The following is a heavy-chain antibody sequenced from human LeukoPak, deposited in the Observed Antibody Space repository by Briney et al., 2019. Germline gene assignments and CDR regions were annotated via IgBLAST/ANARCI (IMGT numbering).Heavy chain of an antibody. D-gene: IGHD2-21*02. V-gene: IGHV3-30-3*01. J-gene: IGHJ3*02. CDR1: GFTFSSYA. Sequence: PGGSLRLSCVASGFTFSSYAMHWVRQAPGKGLEWVAVISYDGSNKYYADSVKGRFTISRDNSKNTLYLQMNSLRAEDTAVYYCARESSDSDAFDIWGQGTMVTVSS. CDR3: ARESSDSDAFDI. CDR2: ISYDGSNK.